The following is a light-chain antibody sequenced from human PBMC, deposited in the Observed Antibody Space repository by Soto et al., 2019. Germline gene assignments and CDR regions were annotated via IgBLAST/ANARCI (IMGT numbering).Light chain of an antibody. CDR2: EVN. V-gene: IGLV2-14*01. Sequence: QSALAQPASLSGSPGQSITISCTGTSSDIGAYDYVSWFQQHPGKAPKLMISEVNNRPSGVSNRFSGSKSGNTASLTISGLQAEDEAVYYCCSFTASNTHVFGTGTKVTVL. CDR3: CSFTASNTHV. J-gene: IGLJ1*01. CDR1: SSDIGAYDY.